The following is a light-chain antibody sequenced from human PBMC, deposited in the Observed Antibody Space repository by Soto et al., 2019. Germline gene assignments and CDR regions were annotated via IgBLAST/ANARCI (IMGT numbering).Light chain of an antibody. Sequence: QPALPHLASLSGPPGHSIPIPCPGTSIDIGHYDYVSWYQQHPGKAPKLMIYHVTYRPSGVSNRYSGSKSGNSASLTISGLQADDEADYYCCSLTTSHTYVFGSGTKVTVL. CDR2: HVT. CDR1: SIDIGHYDY. J-gene: IGLJ1*01. V-gene: IGLV2-14*03. CDR3: CSLTTSHTYV.